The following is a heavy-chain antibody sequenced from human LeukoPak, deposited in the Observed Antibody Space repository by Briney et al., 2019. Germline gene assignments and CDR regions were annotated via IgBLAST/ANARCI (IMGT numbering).Heavy chain of an antibody. CDR1: GYTFTSYG. D-gene: IGHD2-2*01. Sequence: ASVKVSCKASGYTFTSYGISWVRQAPGQGPEWMGWISAYNGNTNYARKLQGRVTMTTDTSTSTAYMELRSLRSDDTAVYYCAREVDCSSTSCYSLAFDYWGQGTLVTVSS. V-gene: IGHV1-18*01. CDR2: ISAYNGNT. J-gene: IGHJ4*02. CDR3: AREVDCSSTSCYSLAFDY.